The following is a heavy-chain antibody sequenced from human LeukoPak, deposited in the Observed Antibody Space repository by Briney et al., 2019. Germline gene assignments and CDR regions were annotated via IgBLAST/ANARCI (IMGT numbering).Heavy chain of an antibody. D-gene: IGHD5-18*01. CDR3: ARPAYNYGYVYFDH. CDR2: IDPNSDNI. V-gene: IGHV1-2*02. Sequence: ASVKVSCKASGYTFTGCFIHYVRQAPGQGLEWVGWIDPNSDNIRYSETFKDRVTMTRDTSTNTAYMELSWLRSDDTAVYYCARPAYNYGYVYFDHWGQGTLVIVSS. J-gene: IGHJ4*02. CDR1: GYTFTGCF.